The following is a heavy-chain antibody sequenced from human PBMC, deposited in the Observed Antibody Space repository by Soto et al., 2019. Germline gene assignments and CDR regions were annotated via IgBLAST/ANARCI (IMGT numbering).Heavy chain of an antibody. CDR1: GFIFTSYA. CDR2: ISSSGTII. V-gene: IGHV3-48*01. D-gene: IGHD4-17*01. J-gene: IGHJ4*02. CDR3: ASFSRMTDGYY. Sequence: PGGSLRLSCAASGFIFTSYAINWVRQAPGKGLEWVSYISSSGTIIYYADSVKGRFTISRDNAKNSLYLQMDSLRAEDTAVYYCASFSRMTDGYYSGQGTLVTVSS.